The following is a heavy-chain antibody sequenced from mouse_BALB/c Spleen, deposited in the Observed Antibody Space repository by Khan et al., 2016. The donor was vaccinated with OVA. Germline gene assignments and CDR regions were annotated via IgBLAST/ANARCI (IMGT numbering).Heavy chain of an antibody. Sequence: EVQLQQSGTVLARPGASVGMSCKASGYIFTSYWIHWIKQRPGQGLEWLGAIYPGNSDTNYNQKFKGKAKLTAVTSTSTAYMELSSLTNAASAVYYCTRWGYWFAYWGQGTLVTVSA. D-gene: IGHD3-1*01. CDR2: IYPGNSDT. J-gene: IGHJ3*01. CDR3: TRWGYWFAY. CDR1: GYIFTSYW. V-gene: IGHV1-5*01.